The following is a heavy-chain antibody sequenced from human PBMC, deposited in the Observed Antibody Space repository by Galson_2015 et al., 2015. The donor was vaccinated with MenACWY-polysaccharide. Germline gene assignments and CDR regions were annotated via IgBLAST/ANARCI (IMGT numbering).Heavy chain of an antibody. J-gene: IGHJ3*02. CDR3: VRQHHKWQPTAPDAFDI. Sequence: CAISGDSVSGDSVAWNWVRQSPSRGLEWLGRTFYESTWSNNYAESVKSRITINPDTSKNQVSLQLSSVNPEGTAVYYCVRQHHKWQPTAPDAFDIWGQGTMVTVSS. CDR2: TFYESTWSN. CDR1: GDSVSGDSVA. D-gene: IGHD1-26*01. V-gene: IGHV6-1*01.